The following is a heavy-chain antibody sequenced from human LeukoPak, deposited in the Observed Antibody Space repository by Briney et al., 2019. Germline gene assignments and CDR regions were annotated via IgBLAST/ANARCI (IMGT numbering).Heavy chain of an antibody. CDR3: ARYIAATGGFDY. CDR1: GGSISSGGYY. Sequence: SETLSLTCTVSGGSISSGGYYWSWIRQPPGKGLEWIGNIHYGGSTYYNASLKSRVTISVDTSKNHFSLKLSSVTAADTAVYYCARYIAATGGFDYWGQGTLVTVSS. J-gene: IGHJ4*02. CDR2: IHYGGST. D-gene: IGHD6-13*01. V-gene: IGHV4-39*02.